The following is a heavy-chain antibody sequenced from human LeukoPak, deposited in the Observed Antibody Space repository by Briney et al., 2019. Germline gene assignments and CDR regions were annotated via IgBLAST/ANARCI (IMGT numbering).Heavy chain of an antibody. CDR3: TRESGSYSLHFDY. CDR1: GFTFGDYA. Sequence: GGSLRLSCTASGFTFGDYAMRWFRQAPGKELEWVGFIRSKAYGGTTEYAASVKGRFTISRDDSKSIAYLQMNSLKTEDTAVYYCTRESGSYSLHFDYWGQGTLVTVSS. J-gene: IGHJ4*02. V-gene: IGHV3-49*03. D-gene: IGHD1-26*01. CDR2: IRSKAYGGTT.